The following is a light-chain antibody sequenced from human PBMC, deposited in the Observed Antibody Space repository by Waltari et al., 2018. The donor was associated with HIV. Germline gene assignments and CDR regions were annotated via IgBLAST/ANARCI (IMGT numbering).Light chain of an antibody. CDR3: MQALQTPWT. Sequence: IILTQSPLSLPATPGEPASISCRSNQSLLHSNGYNYLDWYLQRPGQSPRLLISLGSDRASGVPDRFSGSKSGTDFILKISKVEAEDVGVYYCMQALQTPWTFGQGTNVEIK. V-gene: IGKV2-28*01. J-gene: IGKJ1*01. CDR1: QSLLHSNGYNY. CDR2: LGS.